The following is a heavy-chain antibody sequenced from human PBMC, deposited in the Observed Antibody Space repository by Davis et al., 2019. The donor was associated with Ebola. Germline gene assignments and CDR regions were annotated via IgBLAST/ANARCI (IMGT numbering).Heavy chain of an antibody. CDR1: GGSVSSYY. CDR3: ATQYSNGWFDP. D-gene: IGHD4-11*01. V-gene: IGHV4-59*02. J-gene: IGHJ5*02. Sequence: MPSETLSLTCAVYGGSVSSYYWSWIRQPPGKGLEWIGYIHYSGSTNNNPSLKSRVTMSVDTSKNQFSLKLSSVTAADTAVYYCATQYSNGWFDPWGQGTLVTVSS. CDR2: IHYSGST.